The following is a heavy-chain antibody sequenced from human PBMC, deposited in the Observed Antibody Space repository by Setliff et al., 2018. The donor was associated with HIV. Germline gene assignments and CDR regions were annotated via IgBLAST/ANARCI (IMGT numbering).Heavy chain of an antibody. CDR1: GFTFSNYA. V-gene: IGHV3-23*01. D-gene: IGHD5-18*01. CDR2: VSGSGGGT. J-gene: IGHJ4*02. CDR3: ARVGYSYGYYFDY. Sequence: GSLRLSCEVSGFTFSNYAMSWVRQAPGKGLEWVAVVSGSGGGTDYADSVKGRFTISRDNSKNTLYLQMNSLRAEDTAVYYCARVGYSYGYYFDYWGQGTLVTVSS.